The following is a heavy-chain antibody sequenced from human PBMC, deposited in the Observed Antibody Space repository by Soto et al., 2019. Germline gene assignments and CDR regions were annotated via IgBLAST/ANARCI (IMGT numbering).Heavy chain of an antibody. Sequence: GASVKVSCRASGGTFSSYAISWVRQAPGQGLEWMGGIIPIFGTANYAQKFQGRVTITADESTSTAYMELSSLRSEDTAVYYCARVGIYSGSLALDYWGQGTLVTVSS. CDR3: ARVGIYSGSLALDY. CDR2: IIPIFGTA. V-gene: IGHV1-69*13. J-gene: IGHJ4*02. D-gene: IGHD1-26*01. CDR1: GGTFSSYA.